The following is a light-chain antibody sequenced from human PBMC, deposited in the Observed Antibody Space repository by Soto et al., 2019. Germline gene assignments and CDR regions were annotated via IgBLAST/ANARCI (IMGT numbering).Light chain of an antibody. V-gene: IGKV3-20*01. Sequence: EIVLTQSPGTLSLSPGERVTLSCRASQSVSSTYLAWYQQKPGQAPRLLIYGTSSRATGIPDRFSGSGSGTDFTLTISRLEPEDFAVYYCQQYDGSPPSWTFGKGTKV. J-gene: IGKJ1*01. CDR1: QSVSSTY. CDR2: GTS. CDR3: QQYDGSPPSWT.